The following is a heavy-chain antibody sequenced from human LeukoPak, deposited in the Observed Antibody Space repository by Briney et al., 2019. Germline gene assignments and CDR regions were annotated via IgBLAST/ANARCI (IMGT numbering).Heavy chain of an antibody. CDR3: ARSGWYDPFDY. CDR2: IKRDGSEK. D-gene: IGHD6-19*01. CDR1: GFTFSDYY. Sequence: GGSLRLSCAASGFTFSDYYMSWVRQAPGKGLEWVATIKRDGSEKYYVDSVKGRFTISRDNAKNSLYLQMNSLRAEDTAVYYCARSGWYDPFDYWGQGTLVTVSS. V-gene: IGHV3-7*01. J-gene: IGHJ4*02.